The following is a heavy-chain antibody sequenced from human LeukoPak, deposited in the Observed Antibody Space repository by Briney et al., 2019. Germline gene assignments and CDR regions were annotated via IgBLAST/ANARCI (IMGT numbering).Heavy chain of an antibody. D-gene: IGHD3-22*01. V-gene: IGHV3-23*01. CDR2: ISGSGGST. J-gene: IGHJ4*02. CDR3: AKAINYYDSSGYVDY. CDR1: GFTFSSYA. Sequence: GGSLRLSCAASGFTFSSYAMSWVRRAPGKGLEWVSAISGSGGSTYYADSVKGRFTISRDNSKNTLYLQMNSLRAEDTAVYYCAKAINYYDSSGYVDYWGQGTLVTVSS.